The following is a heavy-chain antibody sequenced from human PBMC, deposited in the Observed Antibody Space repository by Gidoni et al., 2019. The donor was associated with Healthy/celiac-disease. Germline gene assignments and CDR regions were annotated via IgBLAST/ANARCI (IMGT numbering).Heavy chain of an antibody. D-gene: IGHD3-22*01. CDR1: GGSISSGGYY. J-gene: IGHJ4*02. CDR2: IYYSGST. V-gene: IGHV4-31*03. Sequence: QVQLQESGPGLVKPSQTLSLTCTVSGGSISSGGYYWSWIRQHPGKGLEWIGYIYYSGSTYYNPSLKSRVTISVDTSKNQFSLKLSSVTAADTAVYYCARDSAYYDSSGFQAPYFDYWGQGTLVTVSS. CDR3: ARDSAYYDSSGFQAPYFDY.